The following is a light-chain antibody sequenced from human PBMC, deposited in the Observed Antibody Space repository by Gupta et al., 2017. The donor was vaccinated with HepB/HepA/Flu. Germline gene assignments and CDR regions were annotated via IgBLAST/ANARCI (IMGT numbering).Light chain of an antibody. CDR3: QLVGTSART. Sequence: DIVLTQSPGTLSLSPGERATLSCRASQSVSTTYLAWYQQKPGQETRRLIDGAASRATGIPDRLSGSGSGTXVTITSXSLETEDFSGYEGQLVGTSARTCGXGTKVEIK. J-gene: IGKJ1*01. CDR2: GAA. V-gene: IGKV3-20*01. CDR1: QSVSTTY.